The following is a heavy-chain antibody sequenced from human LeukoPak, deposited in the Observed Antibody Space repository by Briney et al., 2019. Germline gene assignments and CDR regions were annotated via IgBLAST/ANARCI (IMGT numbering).Heavy chain of an antibody. CDR2: ISGNGDIT. CDR3: AKVTGGDMITYGGLDY. V-gene: IGHV3-23*01. Sequence: PGGSLRLSCAASGFTFSNYAMSWVCQAPGKGLEWVSAISGNGDITYYTDSVKGRFTISRDNSKNTLYLQMNSLRAEDTAVYYCAKVTGGDMITYGGLDYWGQGTLVTVSS. J-gene: IGHJ4*02. D-gene: IGHD3-16*01. CDR1: GFTFSNYA.